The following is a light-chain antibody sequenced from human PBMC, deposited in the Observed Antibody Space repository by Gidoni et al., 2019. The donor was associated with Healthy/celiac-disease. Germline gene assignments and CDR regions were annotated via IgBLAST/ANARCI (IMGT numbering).Light chain of an antibody. CDR1: QSISSY. CDR2: AAS. Sequence: DIQRTQAPSSLSASVGDRVTITRRASQSISSYFNWYQQQPGKAPKLLIYAASSLQRGDPSRFSRSGSGTDFTLTISSLQPADFATYYCQQRYSTPPFTFGPGTKVDIK. CDR3: QQRYSTPPFT. J-gene: IGKJ3*01. V-gene: IGKV1-39*01.